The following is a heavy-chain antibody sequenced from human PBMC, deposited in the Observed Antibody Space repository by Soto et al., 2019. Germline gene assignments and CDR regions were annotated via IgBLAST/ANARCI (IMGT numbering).Heavy chain of an antibody. CDR1: GGTFSSYT. V-gene: IGHV1-69*01. J-gene: IGHJ3*02. Sequence: QVQLVQSGAEVKKPGSSVKVSCKASGGTFSSYTFSWVRQAPGQGLEWMGGIVPLFGTTNDAKIFQGRVTIAADESTSTVYMELSSLRSEGSAMYYCARDGDVTSTSPRGAFDIWGQGTVITVSS. D-gene: IGHD3-16*01. CDR3: ARDGDVTSTSPRGAFDI. CDR2: IVPLFGTT.